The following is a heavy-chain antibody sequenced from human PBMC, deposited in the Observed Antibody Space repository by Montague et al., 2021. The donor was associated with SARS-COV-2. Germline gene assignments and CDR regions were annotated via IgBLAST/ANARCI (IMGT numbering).Heavy chain of an antibody. V-gene: IGHV5-51*01. CDR3: ARHEFYYDGPVAVPFDL. CDR2: IYPRDLDT. CDR1: GYSFSSYW. D-gene: IGHD3-10*01. J-gene: IGHJ4*02. Sequence: QSGAEVKTPGESLKISCKGYGYSFSSYWIAWVRQMPGKGLGYMGIIYPRDLDTKYGPAFQGQVSISADKSISTAYLQWSSLKASDTAMYYCARHEFYYDGPVAVPFDLWGQGTLVTVSS.